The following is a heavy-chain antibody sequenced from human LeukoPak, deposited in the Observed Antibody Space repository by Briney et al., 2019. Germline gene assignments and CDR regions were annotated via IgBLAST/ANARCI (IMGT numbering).Heavy chain of an antibody. CDR3: ARGKVTMIVVVLTA. CDR1: GFTFSSYP. Sequence: GRSLRLSCAASGFTFSSYPMHWVRQAPGKGLEWAAVISYDGSSKYYADSVKGRFTISRDNSKNTLYLEMNSLRAEDTAVYYCARGKVTMIVVVLTAWGQGTMVTVSS. V-gene: IGHV3-30-3*01. D-gene: IGHD3-22*01. J-gene: IGHJ3*01. CDR2: ISYDGSSK.